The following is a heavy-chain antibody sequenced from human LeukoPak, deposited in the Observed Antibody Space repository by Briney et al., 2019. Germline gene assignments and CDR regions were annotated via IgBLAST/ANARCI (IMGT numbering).Heavy chain of an antibody. D-gene: IGHD3-10*01. CDR3: ARGVWSLHSGVSVDS. CDR2: IYYTGST. Sequence: SDTLSLTCSLSGASIRDYYWSCIRHPPGKGLEWVGHIYYTGSTNYSPYLKSRVTISVDTSKSQFSLRLSSVTAGDTAVYYCARGVWSLHSGVSVDSWGQGMLVTVSS. CDR1: GASIRDYY. J-gene: IGHJ4*02. V-gene: IGHV4-59*07.